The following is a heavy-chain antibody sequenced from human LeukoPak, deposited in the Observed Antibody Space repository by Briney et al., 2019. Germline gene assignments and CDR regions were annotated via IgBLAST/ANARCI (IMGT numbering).Heavy chain of an antibody. V-gene: IGHV4-59*01. CDR3: ALSGAGAFDI. Sequence: PSETLSLTCTVSGGSISSYYWSWIRQPPEQGLEWIGYIYYSGTTNYNTSLKSRATISVDTSKNQFSLKLSFVTAADTAVYYCALSGAGAFDIWGQGTMVTVSS. CDR1: GGSISSYY. CDR2: IYYSGTT. J-gene: IGHJ3*02. D-gene: IGHD3-10*01.